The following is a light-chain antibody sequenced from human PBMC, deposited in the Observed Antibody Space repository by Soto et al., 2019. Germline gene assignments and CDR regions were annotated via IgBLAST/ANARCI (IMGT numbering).Light chain of an antibody. CDR3: QQSYSTPGT. CDR1: QSISSY. Sequence: DIQMTQSPSSLSASVGDRVTLTCRASQSISSYLNWYQQKPGKAPKLLIYAASSLQSGVPSRFSGSGSGTDFTLTISSLQPEEFATYYCQQSYSTPGTFGQGTKVDIK. CDR2: AAS. V-gene: IGKV1-39*01. J-gene: IGKJ1*01.